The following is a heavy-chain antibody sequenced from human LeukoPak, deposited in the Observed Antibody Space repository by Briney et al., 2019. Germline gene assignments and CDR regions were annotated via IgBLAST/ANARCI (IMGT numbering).Heavy chain of an antibody. Sequence: SETLSLTCAVSGGSISSGGYSWSWIRQPPGKGLEWIGYIYHSGSTYYNPSLKSRVTISVDRSKNQFSLKLSSVTAADTAVYYCARVGGYYYFDYWGQGTLATVSS. V-gene: IGHV4-30-2*01. D-gene: IGHD5-12*01. J-gene: IGHJ4*02. CDR3: ARVGGYYYFDY. CDR2: IYHSGST. CDR1: GGSISSGGYS.